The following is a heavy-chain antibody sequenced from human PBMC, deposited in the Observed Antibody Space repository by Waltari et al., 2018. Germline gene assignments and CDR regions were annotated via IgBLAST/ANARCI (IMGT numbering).Heavy chain of an antibody. D-gene: IGHD6-13*01. Sequence: QVQLQESGPGLVKPSETLSLTCTVSGGSISSYYWSWIRQPPGKGLEWIGYIYYIGSTNYNPSLKSRVTISVDTSKNQFSLKLSSVTAADTAVYYCARGRQQPANWGQGTLVTVSS. J-gene: IGHJ4*02. V-gene: IGHV4-59*01. CDR1: GGSISSYY. CDR2: IYYIGST. CDR3: ARGRQQPAN.